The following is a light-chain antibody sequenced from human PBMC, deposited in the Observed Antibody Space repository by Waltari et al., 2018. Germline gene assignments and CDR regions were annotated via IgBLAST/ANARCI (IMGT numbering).Light chain of an antibody. CDR2: EVS. Sequence: QSALTQPASVSGSPGQSITISCTGTSSDVGGYDSVSWYQQHPGKAPKLMIYEVSNRPSGVSSRVSGSKSANTASLTISGLQAEDEADYYCSSYTSSSSWVFGGGTKLTVL. CDR1: SSDVGGYDS. J-gene: IGLJ3*02. V-gene: IGLV2-14*01. CDR3: SSYTSSSSWV.